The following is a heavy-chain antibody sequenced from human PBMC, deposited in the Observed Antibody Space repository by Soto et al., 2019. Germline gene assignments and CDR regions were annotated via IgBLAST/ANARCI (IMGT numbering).Heavy chain of an antibody. J-gene: IGHJ3*02. Sequence: QVQVQESGPGLVKPSGALSLTCAVSGGSTSSSNWWSWVRQPPGKGLEWIGEIYLSGSANYNPSLKSRVTISVDKSMTQFSLNLTSVTAADTAVYYCATNPRFIWGQGTMVTVSS. CDR3: ATNPRFI. CDR2: IYLSGSA. V-gene: IGHV4-4*02. CDR1: GGSTSSSNW.